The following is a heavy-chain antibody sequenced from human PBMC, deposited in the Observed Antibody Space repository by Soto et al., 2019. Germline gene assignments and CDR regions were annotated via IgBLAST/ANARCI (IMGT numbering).Heavy chain of an antibody. J-gene: IGHJ4*02. CDR3: AREVQVHTPAFVY. CDR1: GGTFNTYA. Sequence: QVQLVQSGAEMKKPGSSVKVSCQSSGGTFNTYAMNWVRQAPGQGPEWMGDISPMFGAANYAPEFQGRVTITADESTGTSDMQLSSLTSEDTAPYFCAREVQVHTPAFVYWGQGTLVTVSS. D-gene: IGHD3-10*01. V-gene: IGHV1-69*19. CDR2: ISPMFGAA.